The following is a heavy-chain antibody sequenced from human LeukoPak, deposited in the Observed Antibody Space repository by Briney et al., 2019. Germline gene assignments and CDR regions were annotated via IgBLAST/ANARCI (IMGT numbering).Heavy chain of an antibody. CDR3: AKEEINWNYVRYFNS. Sequence: GGSLRLSCAASGFTLSDYYMSWIRQAPGKGLEWVSYISGSGTNIKYADSAKGRLTISRDNSKNTLYLQMNRLRAEDTAVYFCAKEEINWNYVRYFNSWGQGTLVTVSS. J-gene: IGHJ4*02. CDR2: ISGSGTNI. CDR1: GFTLSDYY. D-gene: IGHD3-10*02. V-gene: IGHV3-11*01.